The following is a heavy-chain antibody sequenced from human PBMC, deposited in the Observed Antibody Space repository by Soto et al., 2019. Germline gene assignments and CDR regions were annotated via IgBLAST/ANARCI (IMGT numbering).Heavy chain of an antibody. CDR3: AREPFGGWYSDY. V-gene: IGHV1-69*12. D-gene: IGHD1-26*01. CDR2: IIPIFGTA. Sequence: QVQLVQSGAEVKKPGSSVKVSCKASGGTFSNFAISWVRQAPGQGLEWMGGIIPIFGTANYAQKFLGRVTITADESTSTAYMELSSLRSEDTAVYYCAREPFGGWYSDYWGQGTLVTVSS. CDR1: GGTFSNFA. J-gene: IGHJ4*02.